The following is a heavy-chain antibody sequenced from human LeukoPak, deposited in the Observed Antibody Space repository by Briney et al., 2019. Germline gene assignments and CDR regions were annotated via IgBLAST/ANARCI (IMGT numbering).Heavy chain of an antibody. CDR1: GYTFTGYY. D-gene: IGHD6-19*01. V-gene: IGHV1-2*02. CDR2: INPNSGGT. J-gene: IGHJ4*02. CDR3: ARDLSRAVAGTIFGY. Sequence: ASVKVSCKASGYTFTGYYMHWVRHAPGQGLEWMGWINPNSGGTNYAQKVQGRVTMTRDTSISTAYMELSRLRSDDTAVYYCARDLSRAVAGTIFGYWGQGTLVTVSS.